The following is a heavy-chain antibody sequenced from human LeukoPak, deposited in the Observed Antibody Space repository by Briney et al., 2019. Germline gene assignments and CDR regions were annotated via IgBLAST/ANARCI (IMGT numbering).Heavy chain of an antibody. V-gene: IGHV4-34*01. Sequence: SETLSLTCAVYGGSFSCYYWSWIRQPPGKGLEWMGEINHSGSTNYYPSLKSRVTISVDTSKNQFSLKLSSVTAADTAVYYCARNYYYYMDVWGKATTVTISS. CDR2: INHSGST. CDR1: GGSFSCYY. J-gene: IGHJ6*03. CDR3: ARNYYYYMDV.